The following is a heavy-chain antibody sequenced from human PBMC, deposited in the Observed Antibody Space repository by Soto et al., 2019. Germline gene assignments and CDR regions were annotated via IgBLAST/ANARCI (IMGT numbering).Heavy chain of an antibody. CDR1: GGTFSSYA. D-gene: IGHD6-13*01. Sequence: GASVKVSCKASGGTFSSYAISWVRQAPGQGLEWMGGIIPIFGTANYAQKFQGRVTITADKSTSTAYMELSSLRSEDTAVYYCARALAAAVSGRLVFDYWGQGTLVTVSS. CDR2: IIPIFGTA. CDR3: ARALAAAVSGRLVFDY. J-gene: IGHJ4*02. V-gene: IGHV1-69*06.